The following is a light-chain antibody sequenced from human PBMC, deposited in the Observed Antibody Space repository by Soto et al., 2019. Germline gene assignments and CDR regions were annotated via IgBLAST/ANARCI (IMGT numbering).Light chain of an antibody. Sequence: QSVLTQPPSVSAAPGQKVTISCSGNSSNIANNFVSWYQQFPGSAPKLLIYENNKRPSGISDRFSGSKSGMSATLDVTGLQTGDEAEYYCGSWDRSLNAFVFGTETKLTVL. CDR1: SSNIANNF. CDR3: GSWDRSLNAFV. V-gene: IGLV1-51*02. J-gene: IGLJ1*01. CDR2: ENN.